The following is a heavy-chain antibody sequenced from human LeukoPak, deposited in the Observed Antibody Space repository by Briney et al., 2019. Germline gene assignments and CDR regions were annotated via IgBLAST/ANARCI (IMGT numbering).Heavy chain of an antibody. CDR1: GGTFSSYA. J-gene: IGHJ3*02. CDR3: ARDLPITMVRGGVMKGAFDI. CDR2: IIPILGIA. V-gene: IGHV1-69*04. D-gene: IGHD3-10*01. Sequence: ASVKVSCKASGGTFSSYAISWVRQAPGQGLEWMGRIIPILGIANYAQKFQGRVTITADKSTSTAYMELSSLRSEDTAVYYCARDLPITMVRGGVMKGAFDIWGQGTMVTVSS.